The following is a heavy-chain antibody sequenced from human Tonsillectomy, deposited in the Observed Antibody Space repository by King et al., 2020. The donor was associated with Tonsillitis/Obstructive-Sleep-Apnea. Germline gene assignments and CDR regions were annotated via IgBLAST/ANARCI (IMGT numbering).Heavy chain of an antibody. CDR2: ISSSSSYI. CDR3: ARDSGTVAGNFDY. Sequence: VQLVESGGGLVKPGGSLSLSCAASGFTFTSYSINWVRQAPGKGLEWVSSISSSSSYIYYADSLKGRFTISRDNAKNSLYLQMNSLRAEDTAVDDCARDSGTVAGNFDYWGQGTLVTVSS. D-gene: IGHD6-19*01. V-gene: IGHV3-21*01. J-gene: IGHJ4*02. CDR1: GFTFTSYS.